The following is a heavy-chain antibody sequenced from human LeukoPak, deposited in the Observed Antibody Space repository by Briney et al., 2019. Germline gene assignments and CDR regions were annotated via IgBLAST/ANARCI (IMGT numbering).Heavy chain of an antibody. D-gene: IGHD2-21*02. CDR1: GGSISSYC. V-gene: IGHV4-59*01. Sequence: PSETLSLTCAVSGGSISSYCWSWIRQPPGKGLEWIGYIYYSGSTNYNPSLKSRVTISVDTSKNQSSLKLSSVTAADTAVYYCARDSLAYCGGDCLDAFDIWGQGTMVTVSS. J-gene: IGHJ3*02. CDR3: ARDSLAYCGGDCLDAFDI. CDR2: IYYSGST.